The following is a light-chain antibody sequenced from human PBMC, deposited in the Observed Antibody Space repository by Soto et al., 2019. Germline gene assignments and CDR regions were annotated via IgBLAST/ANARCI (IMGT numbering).Light chain of an antibody. Sequence: VLTQPPSVSGAPGQRVTISCTGSSSNIGAGYDVHWYQQLPGTAPQLLIFGNTNRPSGVPDRFSGSKSGTSASLAITGLQAEGEADYFCQSYGSSLSGYVFGTGTKVTVL. CDR3: QSYGSSLSGYV. J-gene: IGLJ1*01. CDR2: GNT. CDR1: SSNIGAGYD. V-gene: IGLV1-40*01.